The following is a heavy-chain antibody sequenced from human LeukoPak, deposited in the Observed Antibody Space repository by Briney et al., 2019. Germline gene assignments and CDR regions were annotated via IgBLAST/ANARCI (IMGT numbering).Heavy chain of an antibody. CDR3: AKDGMGHYYDSSGYSLGS. J-gene: IGHJ5*02. Sequence: GGSLRLSCAASGFTFSSYGMHWVRQAPGKGREWVAFIRYDGSKKYYADFVKGRFTISRDNSKNTLYLQMNSLRAEDTAVYYCAKDGMGHYYDSSGYSLGSWGQGTLVTVSS. CDR2: IRYDGSKK. V-gene: IGHV3-30*02. D-gene: IGHD3-22*01. CDR1: GFTFSSYG.